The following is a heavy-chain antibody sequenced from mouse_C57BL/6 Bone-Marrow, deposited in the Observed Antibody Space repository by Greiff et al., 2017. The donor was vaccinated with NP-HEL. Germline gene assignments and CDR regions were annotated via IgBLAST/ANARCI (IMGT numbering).Heavy chain of an antibody. CDR3: ARGDYDVAWFAY. D-gene: IGHD2-4*01. CDR2: INPSNGGT. V-gene: IGHV1-53*01. J-gene: IGHJ3*01. CDR1: GYTFTSYW. Sequence: VQLKQPGTELVKPGASVKLSCKASGYTFTSYWMHWVKQRPGQGLEWIGNINPSNGGTNYNEKFKSKATLTVDKSSSTAYMQLSSLTSEDSAVYYCARGDYDVAWFAYWGQGTLVTVSA.